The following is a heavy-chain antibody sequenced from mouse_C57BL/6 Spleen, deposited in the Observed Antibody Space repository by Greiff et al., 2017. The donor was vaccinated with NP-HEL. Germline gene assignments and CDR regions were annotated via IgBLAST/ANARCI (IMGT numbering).Heavy chain of an antibody. V-gene: IGHV6-6*01. J-gene: IGHJ4*01. D-gene: IGHD1-1*01. Sequence: EVMLVESGGGLVQPGGSMKLSCAASGFTFSDAWMDWVRQSPEKGLEWVAEIRNKANNHATYYAESVKGRFTISRDDSKSSVYLQMDSLRAEDTGIYYCTLRLYYYAIDYWGQGTSVTVSS. CDR3: TLRLYYYAIDY. CDR1: GFTFSDAW. CDR2: IRNKANNHAT.